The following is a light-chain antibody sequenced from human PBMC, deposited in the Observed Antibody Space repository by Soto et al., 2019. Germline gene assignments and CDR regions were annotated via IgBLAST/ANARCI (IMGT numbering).Light chain of an antibody. V-gene: IGKV3-20*01. CDR3: QQYGSTPRP. CDR1: QTVSRSY. Sequence: EIVLTQSPGTLSLSPGERATLSCRASQTVSRSYLTWYQQKPGQPPRLLIYGASSRATGIPDRFSGSGSGTDFTLTISRLEPEHFAVYYCQQYGSTPRPFGQGTKVEIK. J-gene: IGKJ1*01. CDR2: GAS.